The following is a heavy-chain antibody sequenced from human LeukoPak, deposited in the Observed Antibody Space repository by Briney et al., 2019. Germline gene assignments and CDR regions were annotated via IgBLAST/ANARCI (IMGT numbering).Heavy chain of an antibody. V-gene: IGHV3-48*01. CDR2: ISSSSSTI. CDR3: ARTPTIYSYAYYFDY. CDR1: GFTFSSYS. J-gene: IGHJ4*02. D-gene: IGHD5-18*01. Sequence: GGSLRLSCAASGFTFSSYSMNWVRQAPGKGLEWVSYISSSSSTIYYADSVKGRFTISRDNAKNSLYLQMNSLRAEDTAVYYCARTPTIYSYAYYFDYWGQGTLVTVSS.